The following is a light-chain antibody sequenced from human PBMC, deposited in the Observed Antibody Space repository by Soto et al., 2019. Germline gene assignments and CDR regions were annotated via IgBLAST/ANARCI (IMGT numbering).Light chain of an antibody. CDR3: QSYDSSNHLV. CDR1: SGSIASNY. Sequence: NFMLTQPHSVSESPGKTVTISCTGSSGSIASNYVQWYQQRPGSAPTTVIYKDDQRPSGVPDRFSGSIDSSSNSASLTISGLKTEDGADYYCQSYDSSNHLVFGGVTKLTVL. V-gene: IGLV6-57*02. CDR2: KDD. J-gene: IGLJ2*01.